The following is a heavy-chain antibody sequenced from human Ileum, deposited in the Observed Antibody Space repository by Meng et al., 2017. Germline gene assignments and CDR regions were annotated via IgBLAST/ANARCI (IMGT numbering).Heavy chain of an antibody. CDR2: VYFTGYT. CDR1: GGSISSGEYC. Sequence: QVQLQEAGPGMVKPSETLSLSGTGSGGSISSGEYCWGWIRQPPGKGLEWIGSVYFTGYTYYSPSLMSRVTISVETSKNQFSLRLTSVTAADTGLYLCARHGHFTPDKYYFDSWGQGTLVTVSS. D-gene: IGHD3-3*02. CDR3: ARHGHFTPDKYYFDS. V-gene: IGHV4-39*01. J-gene: IGHJ4*03.